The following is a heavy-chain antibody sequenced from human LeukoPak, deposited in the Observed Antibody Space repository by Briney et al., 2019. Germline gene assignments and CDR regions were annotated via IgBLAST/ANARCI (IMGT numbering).Heavy chain of an antibody. J-gene: IGHJ4*02. CDR3: AGHHPRNTVDF. Sequence: PSETLSLTCTVSGASISQYYWSWIRQPAGKGLEWIGRVYPNGNTNYSPSLQSRLSLSAETSNNKISLRLTSVTAADTAVYYCAGHHPRNTVDFWGQGTLVTVSS. CDR1: GASISQYY. V-gene: IGHV4-4*07. D-gene: IGHD2/OR15-2a*01. CDR2: VYPNGNT.